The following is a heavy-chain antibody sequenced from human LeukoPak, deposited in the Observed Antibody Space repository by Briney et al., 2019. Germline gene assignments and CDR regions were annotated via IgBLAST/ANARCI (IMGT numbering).Heavy chain of an antibody. J-gene: IGHJ5*02. CDR2: ISAYNGNT. D-gene: IGHD2-15*01. Sequence: APVKVSCKASGYTFTSYGISWVRQAPGQGLEWMGWISAYNGNTNYAQKLQGRVTMTTDTSTSTAYMELRSLRSDDTAVYYCARGPHIVVVVAAIRLRQNWFDPWGQGTLVTVSS. CDR3: ARGPHIVVVVAAIRLRQNWFDP. CDR1: GYTFTSYG. V-gene: IGHV1-18*01.